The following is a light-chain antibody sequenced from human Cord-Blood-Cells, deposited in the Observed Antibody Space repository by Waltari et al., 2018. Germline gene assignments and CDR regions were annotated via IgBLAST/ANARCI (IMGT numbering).Light chain of an antibody. J-gene: IGLJ3*02. CDR3: SSYTSSSTWV. CDR2: EVS. V-gene: IGLV2-14*01. CDR1: SSDVGGYNY. Sequence: QSALTQPASVSGSPGQSITLSCTATSSDVGGYNYVSWYQQHPGKAPKLMIYEVSNRPSGVSNRFSGSKSGNTASLTISGLQAEDEADYYCSSYTSSSTWVFGGGTKLTVL.